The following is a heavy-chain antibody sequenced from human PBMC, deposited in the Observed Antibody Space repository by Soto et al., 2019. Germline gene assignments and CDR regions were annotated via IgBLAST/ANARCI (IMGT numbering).Heavy chain of an antibody. CDR2: ISSSSSTI. V-gene: IGHV3-48*01. CDR3: AKSRVVGALSNYYYYYGMDV. J-gene: IGHJ6*02. CDR1: GFTFSSYS. D-gene: IGHD1-26*01. Sequence: GGSLRLSCAASGFTFSSYSMNWVRQAPGKGLEWVSYISSSSSTIYYADSVKGRFTISRDNAKNSLYLQMNSLRAEDTAVYYCAKSRVVGALSNYYYYYGMDVWGQGTTVTVSS.